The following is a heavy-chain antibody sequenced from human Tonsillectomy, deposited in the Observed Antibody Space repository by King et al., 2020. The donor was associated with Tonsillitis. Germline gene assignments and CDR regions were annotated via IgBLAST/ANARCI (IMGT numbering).Heavy chain of an antibody. Sequence: QLQESGPGLVRPSETLSLTCTVSGGPISSYYWSWIRQPPGKGLEWIGHIYHSGSTNYNPSLKSRVTISVDTSKNQFSLKLSSVTAADTAVYYWARGERYDIEMDVWGHGPTVTVSS. V-gene: IGHV4-59*01. D-gene: IGHD3-9*01. CDR2: IYHSGST. J-gene: IGHJ6*02. CDR1: GGPISSYY. CDR3: ARGERYDIEMDV.